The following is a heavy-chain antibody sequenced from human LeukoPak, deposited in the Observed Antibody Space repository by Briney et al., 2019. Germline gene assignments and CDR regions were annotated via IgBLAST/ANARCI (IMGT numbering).Heavy chain of an antibody. J-gene: IGHJ4*02. CDR1: GYTFTSYG. D-gene: IGHD6-19*01. CDR2: ISAYNGNT. CDR3: ATTKGQWLVTYYFDY. Sequence: ASVKVSCKASGYTFTSYGISWVRQAPGQGLEGMGWISAYNGNTNYAQKLQGRVTMTTDTSTSTAYMELRSLRSDDTAVYYCATTKGQWLVTYYFDYWGQGTLVTVSS. V-gene: IGHV1-18*01.